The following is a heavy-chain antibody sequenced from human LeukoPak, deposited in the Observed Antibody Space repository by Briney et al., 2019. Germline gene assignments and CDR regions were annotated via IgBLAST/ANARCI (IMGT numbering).Heavy chain of an antibody. Sequence: GGSLRLSCAASGFTFSSYWMHWVRQAPGKGLVWVSRINSDGSSTSYADSVKGRFTISRDNAKNTLYLQMNSLRAEDTAVYYCASVAAADTGDFDYWGQGTLVTVSS. CDR2: INSDGSST. V-gene: IGHV3-74*01. CDR3: ASVAAADTGDFDY. J-gene: IGHJ4*02. CDR1: GFTFSSYW. D-gene: IGHD6-13*01.